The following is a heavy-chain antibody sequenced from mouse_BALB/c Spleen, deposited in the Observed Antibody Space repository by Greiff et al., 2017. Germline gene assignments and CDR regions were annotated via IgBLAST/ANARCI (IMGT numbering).Heavy chain of an antibody. CDR3: ARWDYGSSYAMDY. CDR2: ISYSGST. D-gene: IGHD1-1*01. V-gene: IGHV3-8*02. CDR1: GDSITSGY. Sequence: EVKLVESGPSLVKPSQTLSLTCSVTGDSITSGYWNWIRKFPGNKLEYMGYISYSGSTYYNPSLKSRISITRDTSKNQYYLQLNSVTTEDTATYYCARWDYGSSYAMDYWGQGTSVTVSS. J-gene: IGHJ4*01.